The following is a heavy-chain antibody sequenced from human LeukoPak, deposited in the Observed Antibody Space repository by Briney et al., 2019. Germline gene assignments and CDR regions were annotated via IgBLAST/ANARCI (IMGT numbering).Heavy chain of an antibody. CDR1: GGSISSGGYS. J-gene: IGHJ4*02. CDR3: ARSSEWLAPPDY. D-gene: IGHD6-19*01. CDR2: IYHSGST. Sequence: SQTLSLTCAVPGGSISSGGYSWSWIRQPPGKGLEWIGYIYHSGSTYYNPSLKSRVTISVDRSKNQFSLKLSSVTAADTAVYYCARSSEWLAPPDYWGQGTLVTVSS. V-gene: IGHV4-30-2*01.